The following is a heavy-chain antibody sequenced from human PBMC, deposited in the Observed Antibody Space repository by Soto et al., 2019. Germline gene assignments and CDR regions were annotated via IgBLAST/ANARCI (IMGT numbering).Heavy chain of an antibody. CDR3: AKDPYWARRELLLYYFDY. Sequence: GGSLRLSCAASGFTFSSYGMHWVRQAPGKGLEWVAVISYDGSNKYYADSVKGRFTISRDNSKNTLYLQMNSLRAEDTAVYYCAKDPYWARRELLLYYFDYWGQGTLVTVSS. D-gene: IGHD1-26*01. V-gene: IGHV3-30*18. J-gene: IGHJ4*02. CDR1: GFTFSSYG. CDR2: ISYDGSNK.